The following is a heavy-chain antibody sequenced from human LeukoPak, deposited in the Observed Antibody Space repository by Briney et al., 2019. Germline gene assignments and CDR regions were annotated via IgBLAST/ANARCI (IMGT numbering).Heavy chain of an antibody. J-gene: IGHJ6*03. CDR1: GFTFSSYE. V-gene: IGHV3-48*03. CDR3: ARDPYSGGYGAYYYYMDV. CDR2: ISSSGSTI. D-gene: IGHD6-19*01. Sequence: PGGSLRLSCAASGFTFSSYEMNWVRQAPGKGLEWVSYISSSGSTIYYADSVKGRFTISRDNAKNSLYLQMNSLRDEDTAVYYCARDPYSGGYGAYYYYMDVWGKGTTVTVSS.